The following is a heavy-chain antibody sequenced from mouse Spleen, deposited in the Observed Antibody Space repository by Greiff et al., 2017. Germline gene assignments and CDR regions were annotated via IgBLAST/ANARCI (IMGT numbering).Heavy chain of an antibody. CDR1: GFTFSSYA. CDR2: ISSGGSYT. V-gene: IGHV5-9-4*01. CDR3: ARDPPGNRFAY. D-gene: IGHD4-1*01. Sequence: EVKVVESGGGLVKPGGSLKLSCAASGFTFSSYAMSWVRQSPEKRLEWVAEISSGGSYTYYPDTVTGRFTISKDNAKNTLYLEMSSLRSEDTAMYYCARDPPGNRFAYWGQGTLVTVSA. J-gene: IGHJ3*01.